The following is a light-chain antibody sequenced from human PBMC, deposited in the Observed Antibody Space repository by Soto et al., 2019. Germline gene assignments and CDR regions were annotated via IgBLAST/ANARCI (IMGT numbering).Light chain of an antibody. CDR1: QSVSSSF. Sequence: EIVLTQSPGTLSLSPGEIATLSCRASQSVSSSFLAWYQQKPGQAPRLLIYGASSRATGIPDRFSGSGSGTDFTLTISRLEPEDVAVYYCQQYDSSPLTFGGGTKVELK. V-gene: IGKV3-20*01. CDR2: GAS. CDR3: QQYDSSPLT. J-gene: IGKJ4*01.